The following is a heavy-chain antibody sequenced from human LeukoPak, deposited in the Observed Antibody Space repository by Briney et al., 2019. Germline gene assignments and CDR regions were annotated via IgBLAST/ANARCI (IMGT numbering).Heavy chain of an antibody. CDR2: INAGNGNT. V-gene: IGHV1-3*01. CDR3: ARVGPRYCSSTSCSNFDY. CDR1: GYTFTSYA. J-gene: IGHJ4*02. D-gene: IGHD2-2*01. Sequence: ASVKVSRKASGYTFTSYAMHWVRQAPGQRLEWMGWINAGNGNTKYSQKFQGRVTITRDTSASTAYMELSSLRSEDTAVYYCARVGPRYCSSTSCSNFDYWGQGTLVTVSS.